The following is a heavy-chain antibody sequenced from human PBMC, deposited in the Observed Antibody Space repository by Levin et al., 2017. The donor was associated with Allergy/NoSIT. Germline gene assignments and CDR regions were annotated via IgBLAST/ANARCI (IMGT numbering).Heavy chain of an antibody. Sequence: SQTLSLTCAISGDSVSINSASWNWIRQSPSRCLEWLGRTYYRSKWYNDYAVSVKSRITINPDISKNQFSLQLNSVTPEDTAVYYCARVRHPPSGTRYYNYGMDVWGQGTTVTVSS. CDR1: GDSVSINSAS. CDR2: TYYRSKWYN. CDR3: ARVRHPPSGTRYYNYGMDV. D-gene: IGHD1-26*01. V-gene: IGHV6-1*01. J-gene: IGHJ6*02.